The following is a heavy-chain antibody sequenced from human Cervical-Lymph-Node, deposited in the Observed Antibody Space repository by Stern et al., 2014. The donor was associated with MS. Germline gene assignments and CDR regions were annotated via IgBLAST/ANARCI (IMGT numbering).Heavy chain of an antibody. CDR2: IYSGGST. CDR1: GFTVSSNY. D-gene: IGHD3-22*01. Sequence: EVHLVESGGGLIQPGGSLRLSCAASGFTVSSNYMSWVRQAPGKGLEWVSVIYSGGSTYYAVSVKGRFTISRDNSKNTLYLQMNSLRAEDTAVYYCARDSSGYNYFDSWGQGTLVTVSS. V-gene: IGHV3-53*01. CDR3: ARDSSGYNYFDS. J-gene: IGHJ4*02.